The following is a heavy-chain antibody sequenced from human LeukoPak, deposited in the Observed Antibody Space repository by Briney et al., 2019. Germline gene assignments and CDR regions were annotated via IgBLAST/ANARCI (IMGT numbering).Heavy chain of an antibody. Sequence: GESLKISCKGSGYSFTSYWIGWVRQMPGKGLEWMGIIYPGDSDTRYSPSFQGQVTISADKSISTAYLPWSSLKASDTAMYYCARDRADSSSWYGYLDYYYYYYMDVWGKGTTVTVSS. CDR3: ARDRADSSSWYGYLDYYYYYYMDV. V-gene: IGHV5-51*01. J-gene: IGHJ6*03. CDR2: IYPGDSDT. D-gene: IGHD6-13*01. CDR1: GYSFTSYW.